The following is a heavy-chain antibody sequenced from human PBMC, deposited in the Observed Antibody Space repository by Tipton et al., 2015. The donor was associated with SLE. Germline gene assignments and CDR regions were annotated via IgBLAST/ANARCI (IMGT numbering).Heavy chain of an antibody. CDR2: IYHFGST. V-gene: IGHV4-38-2*01. D-gene: IGHD1-26*01. CDR3: ARLFGSGSYRWFDP. Sequence: TLSLTCVVSGFSISSGYYWGWIRQPPGKGLECIGTIYHFGSTNYNPSLESRVTISADTSKNEFSLRLTSVTAADTAVYYCARLFGSGSYRWFDPWGQGTLVTVSS. J-gene: IGHJ5*02. CDR1: GFSISSGYY.